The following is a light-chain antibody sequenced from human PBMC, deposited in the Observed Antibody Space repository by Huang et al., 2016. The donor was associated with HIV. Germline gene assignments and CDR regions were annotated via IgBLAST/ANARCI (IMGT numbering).Light chain of an antibody. CDR1: QSVNTF. CDR2: DAA. J-gene: IGKJ4*01. CDR3: QQRSNRPLT. V-gene: IGKV3-11*01. Sequence: EIVLTQSPATLSSSPGERATLSCRASQSVNTFLAWYQQKPGQAPRLLIYDAANRATGIPARCSGSGSGTDFTLTISSLEPEDFAVYYCQQRSNRPLTFGGGTKVEIK.